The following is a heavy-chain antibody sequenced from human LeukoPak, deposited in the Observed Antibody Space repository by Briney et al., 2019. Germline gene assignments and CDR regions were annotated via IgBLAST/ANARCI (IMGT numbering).Heavy chain of an antibody. CDR2: IRAYNGNT. Sequence: ASVKVSCKASGYTFTSYGISWVRQAPGQGLERMGWIRAYNGNTNYAQKFQARVTMTTDTSTNTVYMELRSLRSDDTAVYWCARDEDQWPSDYWGQGTLVTVSS. J-gene: IGHJ4*02. D-gene: IGHD6-19*01. CDR3: ARDEDQWPSDY. CDR1: GYTFTSYG. V-gene: IGHV1-18*01.